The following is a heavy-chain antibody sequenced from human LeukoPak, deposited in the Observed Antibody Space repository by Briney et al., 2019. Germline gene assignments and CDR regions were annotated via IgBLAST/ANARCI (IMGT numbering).Heavy chain of an antibody. J-gene: IGHJ4*02. CDR2: IYHSGST. Sequence: SETLSLTCAVSGGSISSSNWWSWVRQPPGKGQEWIGEIYHSGSTNYNPSLKSRVTISVDKSKNQFSLKLSSVTAADTAVYYCATRYGSGSYYNGPIDYWGQGTLVTVSS. V-gene: IGHV4-4*02. CDR3: ATRYGSGSYYNGPIDY. CDR1: GGSISSSNW. D-gene: IGHD3-10*01.